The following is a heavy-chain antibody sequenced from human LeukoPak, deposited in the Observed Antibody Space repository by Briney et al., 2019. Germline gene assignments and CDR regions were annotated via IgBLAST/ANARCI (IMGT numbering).Heavy chain of an antibody. Sequence: KTGGSLRLSCAASGFTFSSYSMNWVRQAPGKGLEWVSSISSSSSYIYYADSVKGRFTISRDNAKNSLYLQMNSLRAEDTAVYYCARDPTSYDFWSGYYSHDAFDIWGQGTMVTVSS. CDR1: GFTFSSYS. CDR2: ISSSSSYI. J-gene: IGHJ3*02. V-gene: IGHV3-21*01. CDR3: ARDPTSYDFWSGYYSHDAFDI. D-gene: IGHD3-3*01.